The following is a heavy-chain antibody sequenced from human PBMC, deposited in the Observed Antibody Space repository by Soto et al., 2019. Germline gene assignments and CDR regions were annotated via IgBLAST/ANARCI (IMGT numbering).Heavy chain of an antibody. CDR2: IYYSGST. CDR1: GGSISSSSSY. D-gene: IGHD6-19*01. Sequence: SETLSLTCTVSGGSISSSSSYWGWIRQPPGKGLEGIGYIYYSGSTNYNPSLKSRVTISVDTSKNQFSLKLNSVFLQMNRLKTDDTAVYYCTRVRLGSSRSSDYWGQGILVTVSS. J-gene: IGHJ4*02. V-gene: IGHV4-39*01. CDR3: DTAVYYCTRVRLGSSRSSDY.